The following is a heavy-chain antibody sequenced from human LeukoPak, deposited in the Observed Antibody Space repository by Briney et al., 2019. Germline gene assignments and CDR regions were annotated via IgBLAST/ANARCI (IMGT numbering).Heavy chain of an antibody. CDR1: GGSISSYY. CDR3: ARDSPPSGYSSSWANYYYYYGMDV. Sequence: PLETLSLTCTVSGGSISSYYWSWIRQPPGKGLEWIGYIYYSGSTNYNPSLKSRVTISVDTSKNQFSLKLSSVTAADTAVYYCARDSPPSGYSSSWANYYYYYGMDVWGQGTTVTVSS. CDR2: IYYSGST. V-gene: IGHV4-59*01. J-gene: IGHJ6*02. D-gene: IGHD6-13*01.